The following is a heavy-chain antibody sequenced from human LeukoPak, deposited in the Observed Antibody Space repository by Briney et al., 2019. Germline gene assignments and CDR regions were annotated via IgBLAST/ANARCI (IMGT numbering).Heavy chain of an antibody. CDR3: AREAGGYSPPLSYGMDV. CDR1: GFTFSSYA. CDR2: ISYDGSNK. V-gene: IGHV3-30-3*01. D-gene: IGHD5-18*01. Sequence: PGRSLRLSCAASGFTFSSYAMHWVRQAPGKGLEWVAVISYDGSNKYYADSVKGRFTISRDNSKNTLYLQMNSLRAEDTAGYYCAREAGGYSPPLSYGMDVWGQGTTVTVSS. J-gene: IGHJ6*02.